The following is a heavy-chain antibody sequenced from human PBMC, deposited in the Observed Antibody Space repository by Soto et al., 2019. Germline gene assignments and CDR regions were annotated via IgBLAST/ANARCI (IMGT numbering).Heavy chain of an antibody. J-gene: IGHJ5*02. Sequence: PSETLSLTCSVSGGSISSSSYYWGWIRQPPGKGLEWIGSIYYSGSTYYNPSLKSRVTISVDTSKNQFSLELSSVTAADTAVYYCARVNRYYDFWSGQNWFDPWGQGTLVTVSS. CDR1: GGSISSSSYY. D-gene: IGHD3-3*01. CDR3: ARVNRYYDFWSGQNWFDP. V-gene: IGHV4-39*07. CDR2: IYYSGST.